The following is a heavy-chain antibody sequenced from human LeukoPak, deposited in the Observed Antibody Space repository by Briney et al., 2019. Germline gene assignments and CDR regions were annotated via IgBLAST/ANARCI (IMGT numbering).Heavy chain of an antibody. CDR1: GFTFSSYG. V-gene: IGHV3-30*18. D-gene: IGHD4-17*01. Sequence: PGGSLRLSCAASGFTFSSYGMHWVRQAPGKGLEWVAVISYDGSNKYYADSVKGRFTISRDNSKNTLYLQMNGLRAEDTAVYYCAKDLGYGDLRGFDYWGQGTLVTVSS. J-gene: IGHJ4*02. CDR2: ISYDGSNK. CDR3: AKDLGYGDLRGFDY.